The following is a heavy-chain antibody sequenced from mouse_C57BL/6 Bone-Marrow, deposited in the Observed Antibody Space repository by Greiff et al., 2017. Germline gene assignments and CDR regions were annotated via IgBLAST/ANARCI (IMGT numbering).Heavy chain of an antibody. V-gene: IGHV1-50*01. CDR3: ARWSLPWGFDY. Sequence: QVQLQQPGAELVKPGASVKLSCKASGYTFTSYWMQWVKQMPGQGLEWIGEIDPSDSYTNYNQKFKGTATWTVDTSSSTAYMQLSSLTSEDSAVYYCARWSLPWGFDYWGQGTTLTVSS. D-gene: IGHD2-10*01. CDR2: IDPSDSYT. J-gene: IGHJ2*01. CDR1: GYTFTSYW.